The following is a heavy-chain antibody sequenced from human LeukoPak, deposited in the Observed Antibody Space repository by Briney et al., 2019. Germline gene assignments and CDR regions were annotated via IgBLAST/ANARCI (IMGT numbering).Heavy chain of an antibody. CDR3: AKRGDYGANTGLHAFDI. CDR2: ISGSGDRT. Sequence: GGSLRLSCAASGFTFKNYAMSWVHQAPGKGLEWVSAISGSGDRTYYADSVKGRFTISRDNSKNTLYLQMNSLRAEDTAVYYCAKRGDYGANTGLHAFDIWGRGTMVTVSS. CDR1: GFTFKNYA. J-gene: IGHJ3*02. D-gene: IGHD4-23*01. V-gene: IGHV3-23*01.